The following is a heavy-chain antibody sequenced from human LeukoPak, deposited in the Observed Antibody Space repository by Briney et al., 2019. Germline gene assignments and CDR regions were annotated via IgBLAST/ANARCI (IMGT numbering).Heavy chain of an antibody. V-gene: IGHV4-4*07. CDR3: ARDHYGSGSYKAYFDY. CDR1: DASVTTYS. Sequence: PSETLSLTCTVSDASVTTYSWSWLRQPAAKGLEWIGRVYSSGATKYNPSLKSRVTISADTSKNQFSLKLPSVTAADTAVYYCARDHYGSGSYKAYFDYWGHGIQVTVSS. D-gene: IGHD3-10*01. J-gene: IGHJ4*01. CDR2: VYSSGAT.